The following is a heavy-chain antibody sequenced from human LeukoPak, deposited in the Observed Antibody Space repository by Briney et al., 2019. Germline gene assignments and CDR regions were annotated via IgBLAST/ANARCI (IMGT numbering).Heavy chain of an antibody. D-gene: IGHD3-22*01. Sequence: KPSETLSLTCSVSAASIKSYSWSWIRQPPGKGLEWIGYILYTGSTNYNPSLKRRDTISVDTTKHQFSLKLSSVTAADTAVYYCARGKRHYYDRSAYEFFDYWGQGTLVTVPS. CDR2: ILYTGST. CDR1: AASIKSYS. CDR3: ARGKRHYYDRSAYEFFDY. J-gene: IGHJ4*02. V-gene: IGHV4-59*01.